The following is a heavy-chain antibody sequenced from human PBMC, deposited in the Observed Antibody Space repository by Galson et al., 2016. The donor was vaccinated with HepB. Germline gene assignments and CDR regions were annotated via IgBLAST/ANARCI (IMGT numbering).Heavy chain of an antibody. CDR2: IAPPFGTA. D-gene: IGHD6-25*01. V-gene: IGHV1-69*05. J-gene: IGHJ4*02. Sequence: SVKVSCKVSGGSPSKQAISWVRQAPGQGLEWVGGIAPPFGTANYAQKFQGRVTMTTDTSTTTAYMELRSLRSDETAVYYCARYRAATAYSDFWGQGTLVTVSS. CDR1: GGSPSKQA. CDR3: ARYRAATAYSDF.